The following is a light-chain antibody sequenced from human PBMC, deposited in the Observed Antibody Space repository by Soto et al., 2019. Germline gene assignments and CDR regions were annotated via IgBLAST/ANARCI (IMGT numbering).Light chain of an antibody. Sequence: QSVLTQPASVSGSPGQSITISCTGTSSNVGSYDLVSWYQQHPGKAPKLLIYEVTKRPSGVSNRFSGSKSGKTASLTISGLQAEDEADYACCSYAASNTLIFGGGTKLTVL. CDR3: CSYAASNTLI. CDR1: SSNVGSYDL. V-gene: IGLV2-23*02. J-gene: IGLJ2*01. CDR2: EVT.